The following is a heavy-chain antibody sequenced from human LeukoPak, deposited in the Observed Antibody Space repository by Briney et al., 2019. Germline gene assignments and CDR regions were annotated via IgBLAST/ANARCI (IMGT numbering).Heavy chain of an antibody. V-gene: IGHV4-59*01. D-gene: IGHD6-19*01. Sequence: SETLSLTCTVSGGSISNYYWSWIRQPPGKGLEWTGYIYYSGSTNYSPSLKSRVTISVDTSKNQLSLKLRSVTAADTAVYYCARGSGWYFYWGQGTLVTVSS. CDR1: GGSISNYY. J-gene: IGHJ4*02. CDR3: ARGSGWYFY. CDR2: IYYSGST.